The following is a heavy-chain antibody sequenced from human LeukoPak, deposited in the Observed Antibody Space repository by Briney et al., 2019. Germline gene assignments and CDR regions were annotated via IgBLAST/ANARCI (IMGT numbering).Heavy chain of an antibody. V-gene: IGHV3-23*01. CDR2: ISGSGGST. CDR1: GFTVSSNY. CDR3: AKDGHYYGSGSYISY. D-gene: IGHD3-10*01. Sequence: PGGSLRLSCAASGFTVSSNYMSWVRQAPGKGLEWVSVISGSGGSTYYADSVKGRFTISRDNSKNTLYLQMNSLRAEDTAVYYCAKDGHYYGSGSYISYWGQGTLVTVSS. J-gene: IGHJ4*02.